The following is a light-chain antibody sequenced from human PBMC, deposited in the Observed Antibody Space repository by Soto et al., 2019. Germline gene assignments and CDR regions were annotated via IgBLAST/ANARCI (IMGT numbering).Light chain of an antibody. Sequence: EIVLTQSPGTLSLSPGERATLSCRASQSVSSSYLAWYQQKPGQAPRLLIYGASSRATGIPDRFSGSGSGTDFTLTISRLEPEDFAVYYCQLYGSSRLLITFGQSTRLDIK. CDR3: QLYGSSRLLIT. V-gene: IGKV3-20*01. CDR1: QSVSSSY. J-gene: IGKJ5*01. CDR2: GAS.